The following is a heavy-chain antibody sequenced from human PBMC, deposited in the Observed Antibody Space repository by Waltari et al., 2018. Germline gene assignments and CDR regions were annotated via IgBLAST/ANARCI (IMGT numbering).Heavy chain of an antibody. CDR1: GGSISSSSYY. CDR3: ARDETGDWYFDL. J-gene: IGHJ2*01. CDR2: IYYSGST. D-gene: IGHD7-27*01. Sequence: QLQLQESGPGLVKPSETLSLTCTVSGGSISSSSYYWGWIRQPPGKGLEWIGSIYYSGSTYYNPSLKSRVTISVDTSKNQFSLKLSSVTVADTAVYYCARDETGDWYFDLWGRGTLVTVSS. V-gene: IGHV4-39*07.